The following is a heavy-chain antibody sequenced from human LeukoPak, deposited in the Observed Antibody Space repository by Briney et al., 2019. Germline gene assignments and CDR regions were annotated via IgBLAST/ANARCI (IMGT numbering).Heavy chain of an antibody. Sequence: SETLSLTCAVYGGSFSGYYWSWIRQPPGKGLEWIGEINHSGSTNYNPSLKSRVTISVDTSKNQFSLKLSSVTAADTAVYYCARGMVRGNAFDYWGQGTLVTVSS. CDR2: INHSGST. D-gene: IGHD3-10*01. CDR1: GGSFSGYY. CDR3: ARGMVRGNAFDY. V-gene: IGHV4-34*01. J-gene: IGHJ4*02.